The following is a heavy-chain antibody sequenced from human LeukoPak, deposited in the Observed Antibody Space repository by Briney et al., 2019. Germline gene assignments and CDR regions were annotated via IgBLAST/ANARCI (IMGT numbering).Heavy chain of an antibody. CDR2: IYDSGST. CDR1: GGSISSYY. Sequence: SETLSLTCTVSGGSISSYYWSWIRQPPGKGLEWIGYIYDSGSTNYNPSLKSRVTISVDTSKNQFSLKLSSVTAADTAVYYRARVGGTNYYYYGMDVWGQGTTVTVSS. J-gene: IGHJ6*02. CDR3: ARVGGTNYYYYGMDV. V-gene: IGHV4-59*01. D-gene: IGHD2-2*01.